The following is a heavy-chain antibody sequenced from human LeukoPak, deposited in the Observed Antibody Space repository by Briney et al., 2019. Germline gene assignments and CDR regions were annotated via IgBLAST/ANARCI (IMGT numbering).Heavy chain of an antibody. D-gene: IGHD3/OR15-3a*01. CDR1: GLTVSSNY. CDR2: IYSGGST. J-gene: IGHJ2*01. V-gene: IGHV3-53*01. Sequence: GGSLRLSCAASGLTVSSNYMSWVRQAPGKGLEWVSVIYSGGSTYYTDSMKGRFTISRDNSKNTLYLQMNSLRAEDTAVYYCARWAGLERWYFDLWGRGTLVTVSS. CDR3: ARWAGLERWYFDL.